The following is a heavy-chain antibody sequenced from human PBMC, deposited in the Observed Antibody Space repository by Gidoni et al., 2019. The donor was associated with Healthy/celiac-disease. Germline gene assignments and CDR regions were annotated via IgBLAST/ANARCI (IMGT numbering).Heavy chain of an antibody. Sequence: QVQLVESGGGVVQPGRSLRLPCAASGFPFSSHGMHWVRQAPGKGLEWVAAISYDGSNKYYADSVKGRFTISRDNSKNTLYLQRNSLRAEDTAVYYCAKDVNYFMLYGMDVWGQGTTVTVSS. CDR1: GFPFSSHG. CDR3: AKDVNYFMLYGMDV. J-gene: IGHJ6*02. CDR2: ISYDGSNK. V-gene: IGHV3-30*18. D-gene: IGHD3-16*01.